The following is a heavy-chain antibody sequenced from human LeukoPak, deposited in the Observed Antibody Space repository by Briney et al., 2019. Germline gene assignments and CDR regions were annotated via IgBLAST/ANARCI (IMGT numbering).Heavy chain of an antibody. D-gene: IGHD6-19*01. CDR1: GGSFSGYY. Sequence: SETLSLTCAVYGGSFSGYYWSWIRQPPGKGLEWIGEINHSGSTNYNPSLKSRATISVDTSKNQFSLKLSSVTAADTAVYYCARGRPNSSGNYYFDYWGQGTLVTVSS. CDR2: INHSGST. CDR3: ARGRPNSSGNYYFDY. V-gene: IGHV4-34*01. J-gene: IGHJ4*02.